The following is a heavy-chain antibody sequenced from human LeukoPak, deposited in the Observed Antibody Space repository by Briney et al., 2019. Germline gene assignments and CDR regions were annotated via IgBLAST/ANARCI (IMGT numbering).Heavy chain of an antibody. CDR1: GFTFSSHW. Sequence: GGSLRLSCAASGFTFSSHWISWVRQAPGKGLEWVAVISYDGSNKYYADSVKGRFTISRDNSKNTLYLQMNSLRAEDTAVYYCAKDHGQDGYNSDYWGQGTLVTVSS. CDR2: ISYDGSNK. D-gene: IGHD5-24*01. CDR3: AKDHGQDGYNSDY. J-gene: IGHJ4*02. V-gene: IGHV3-30*18.